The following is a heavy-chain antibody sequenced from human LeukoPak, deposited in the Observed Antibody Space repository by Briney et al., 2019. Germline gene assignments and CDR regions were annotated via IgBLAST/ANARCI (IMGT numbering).Heavy chain of an antibody. CDR2: INHSGST. V-gene: IGHV4-34*01. CDR3: ARAIHSPDY. D-gene: IGHD6-13*01. J-gene: IGHJ4*02. Sequence: RSSETLSLTCAVYGGSFSGYYWSWIRQPPGKGLEWIGEINHSGSTNYNPSLKSRVTISVDTSKNQFSLKLSSVTAADTAVYYCARAIHSPDYWGQGTLVTVSS. CDR1: GGSFSGYY.